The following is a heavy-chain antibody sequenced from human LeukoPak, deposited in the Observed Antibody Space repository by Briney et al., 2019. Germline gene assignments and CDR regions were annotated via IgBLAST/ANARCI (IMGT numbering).Heavy chain of an antibody. CDR2: ISWNSGSI. CDR3: AKDRGAYGDYDFWLGY. J-gene: IGHJ4*02. Sequence: LSGGSLRLSCAASGFTFDDYAMHWVRQAPGKGQEWVSGISWNSGSIGYADSVKGRFTISRDNAKNSLYLQMNSLRAEDTALYYCAKDRGAYGDYDFWLGYWGQGTLVTVSS. D-gene: IGHD4-17*01. CDR1: GFTFDDYA. V-gene: IGHV3-9*01.